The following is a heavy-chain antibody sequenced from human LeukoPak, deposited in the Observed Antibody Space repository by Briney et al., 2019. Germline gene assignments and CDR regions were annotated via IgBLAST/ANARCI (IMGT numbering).Heavy chain of an antibody. Sequence: SETLSLTCTVSGGSISSSSHYWGWIRQPPGTGLEWIGSLYYSGSTYYNPSLKSRVTISVDTSKNQFSLKLSSVTAADTAVYYCARDVSGSYLWDVWGKGTTVTVSS. V-gene: IGHV4-39*07. CDR1: GGSISSSSHY. CDR3: ARDVSGSYLWDV. D-gene: IGHD1-26*01. CDR2: LYYSGST. J-gene: IGHJ6*04.